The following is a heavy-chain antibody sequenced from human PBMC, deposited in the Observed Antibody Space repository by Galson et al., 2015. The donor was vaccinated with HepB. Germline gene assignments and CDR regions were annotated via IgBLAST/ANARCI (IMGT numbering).Heavy chain of an antibody. J-gene: IGHJ4*02. D-gene: IGHD1-26*01. CDR1: GFNSSIFW. V-gene: IGHV3-7*01. Sequence: SLRLSCAGSGFNSSIFWMSWVRQAPGKGLEWVANIKQDDREKYYVGPVKGRFTISRDNAGNSLYLQMNSLRGEDTALYYCARSSGGYFDSWGQGILVTVSS. CDR2: IKQDDREK. CDR3: ARSSGGYFDS.